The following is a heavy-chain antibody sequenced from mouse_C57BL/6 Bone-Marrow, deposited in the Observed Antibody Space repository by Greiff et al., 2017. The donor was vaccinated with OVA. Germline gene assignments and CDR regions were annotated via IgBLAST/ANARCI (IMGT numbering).Heavy chain of an antibody. V-gene: IGHV1-50*01. J-gene: IGHJ2*01. Sequence: QVQLQQSGAELVKPGASVKLSCKASGYTFTSYWMQWVKQRPGQGLEWIGEIDPSDSYTNYNQKFQGKATLTVDTSSSTAYMQLSSLTSEDSAIYYCARRGYWGQGTTLTVSS. CDR2: IDPSDSYT. CDR3: ARRGY. CDR1: GYTFTSYW.